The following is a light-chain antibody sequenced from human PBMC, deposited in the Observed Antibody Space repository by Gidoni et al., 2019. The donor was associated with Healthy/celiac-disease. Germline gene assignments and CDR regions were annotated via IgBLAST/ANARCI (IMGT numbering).Light chain of an antibody. CDR1: QSVSSSY. CDR3: QQYHRT. V-gene: IGKV3-20*01. Sequence: VLTQSPGTLSLSPGERATLSCRASQSVSSSYLAWYQQKPGQAPRLLIYGASSRATGIPDRFSGSGSGTDFTLTISRLEPEDFAVYYCQQYHRTFGQGTKLEIK. J-gene: IGKJ2*01. CDR2: GAS.